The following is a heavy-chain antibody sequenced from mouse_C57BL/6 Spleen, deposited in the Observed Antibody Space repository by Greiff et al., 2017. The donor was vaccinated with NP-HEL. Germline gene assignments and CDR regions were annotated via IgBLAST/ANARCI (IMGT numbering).Heavy chain of an antibody. J-gene: IGHJ4*01. CDR2: INPNNGGT. V-gene: IGHV1-18*01. CDR3: ARRIYYDYDEGYYYAMDY. D-gene: IGHD2-4*01. CDR1: GYTFTDYN. Sequence: EVQLQESGPELVKPGASVKIPCKASGYTFTDYNMDWVKQSHGKSLEWIGDINPNNGGTIYNQKFKGKATLTVDKSSSTAYMALLSLTSEDTAVYYCARRIYYDYDEGYYYAMDYWGQGTSVTVSS.